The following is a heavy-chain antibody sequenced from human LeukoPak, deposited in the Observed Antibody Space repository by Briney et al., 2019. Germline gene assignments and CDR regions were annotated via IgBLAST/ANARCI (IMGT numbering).Heavy chain of an antibody. CDR2: ISSSGSTI. D-gene: IGHD6-19*01. Sequence: GGSLRLSCAASGFTFSSYEMNWVRQAPGKGLEWVSYISSSGSTIYYADSVKGRFTISRDNAKNSLYLQMNSLRAEDTAVYYCARGRPHEEQWLATGAYYFDYWGQGTLVTVSS. J-gene: IGHJ4*02. V-gene: IGHV3-48*03. CDR1: GFTFSSYE. CDR3: ARGRPHEEQWLATGAYYFDY.